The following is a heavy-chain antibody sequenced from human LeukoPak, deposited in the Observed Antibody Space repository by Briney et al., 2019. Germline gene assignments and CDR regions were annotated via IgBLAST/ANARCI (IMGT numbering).Heavy chain of an antibody. Sequence: SETLSLTCTVSGGSISSYYWSWIRQPAGKGLEWIGRIYTSGSTNYNPSLKSRVTISVDTSKNQFSLKLSSVTAADTAVYYCATYHFRGDTSHYFDYWGQGIPVTVSS. CDR3: ATYHFRGDTSHYFDY. CDR2: IYTSGST. D-gene: IGHD3-10*02. CDR1: GGSISSYY. J-gene: IGHJ4*02. V-gene: IGHV4-4*07.